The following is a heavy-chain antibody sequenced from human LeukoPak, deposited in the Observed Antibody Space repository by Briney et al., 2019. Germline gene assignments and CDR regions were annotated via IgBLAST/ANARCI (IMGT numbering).Heavy chain of an antibody. CDR2: ISGSGGST. J-gene: IGHJ4*02. D-gene: IGHD2-15*01. V-gene: IGHV3-23*01. Sequence: PGGSLRLSCPASGFTFNNYAMIWVRQAPGKGLEWVSGISGSGGSTYYADSVKGRFRISRDNSKNTLYLQMNSLRAEDTAVYYCAKREDWTGVVGAIDYWGQGTLVTVSS. CDR3: AKREDWTGVVGAIDY. CDR1: GFTFNNYA.